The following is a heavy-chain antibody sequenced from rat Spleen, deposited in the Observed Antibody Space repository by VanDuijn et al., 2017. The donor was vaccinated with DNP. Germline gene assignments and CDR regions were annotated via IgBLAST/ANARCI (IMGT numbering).Heavy chain of an antibody. Sequence: EVQLQESGPGLVKPSQSLSLTCSVTGYSITSNHKWSWIRKFPGNELEWMGYINNAGSTDNNPSLKSRISITRDTSKNHFFLQMNSVTTEDTATYYCARSRYNSDHYFDYWGQGVMVTVSS. D-gene: IGHD4-3*01. CDR1: GYSITSNHK. CDR2: INNAGST. V-gene: IGHV3-3*01. CDR3: ARSRYNSDHYFDY. J-gene: IGHJ2*01.